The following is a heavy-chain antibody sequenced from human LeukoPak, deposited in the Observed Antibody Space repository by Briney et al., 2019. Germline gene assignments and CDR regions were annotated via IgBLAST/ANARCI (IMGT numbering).Heavy chain of an antibody. Sequence: GGSLRLSCAASGFTFSGYEMNWVRQAPGKGLEWVSYISISGTNMLYAGSVKGRFTISRDNSRTSLYLQMSSLRAEDTAVYYCARGGSSGYHYNAFDIWGLGTMVTVS. D-gene: IGHD3-22*01. CDR3: ARGGSSGYHYNAFDI. CDR2: ISISGTNM. V-gene: IGHV3-48*03. CDR1: GFTFSGYE. J-gene: IGHJ3*02.